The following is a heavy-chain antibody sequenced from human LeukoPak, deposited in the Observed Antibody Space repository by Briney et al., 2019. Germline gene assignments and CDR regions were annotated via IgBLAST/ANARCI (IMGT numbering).Heavy chain of an antibody. Sequence: SETLSLTCTVSGGPISSYYWSWIRQPPGKGLEWIGYIYTSGSTNYNPSLKSRVTISVDTSKNQFSLKLSSVTAADTAVYYCARDYYGSGSYGWFDPWGQGTLVTVSS. D-gene: IGHD3-10*01. CDR1: GGPISSYY. J-gene: IGHJ5*02. V-gene: IGHV4-4*09. CDR2: IYTSGST. CDR3: ARDYYGSGSYGWFDP.